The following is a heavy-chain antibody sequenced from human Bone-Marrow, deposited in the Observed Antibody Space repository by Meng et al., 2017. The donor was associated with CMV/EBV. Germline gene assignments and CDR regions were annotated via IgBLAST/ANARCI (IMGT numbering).Heavy chain of an antibody. D-gene: IGHD3/OR15-3a*01. V-gene: IGHV3-30*02. CDR2: IRYDGKNE. CDR3: ARDSQNYGYWAPRWFDY. J-gene: IGHJ4*02. Sequence: GGSLRLSCEASGFTFSRYGLHWVRQAPGKGLEWVAFIRYDGKNEQYTDSVKGRFTISRDNSKKTRYLQMNSLRAEDTAVYYCARDSQNYGYWAPRWFDYWGQGTRVTVSS. CDR1: GFTFSRYG.